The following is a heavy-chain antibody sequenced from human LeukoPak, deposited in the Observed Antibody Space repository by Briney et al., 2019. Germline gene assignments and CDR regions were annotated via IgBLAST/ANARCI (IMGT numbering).Heavy chain of an antibody. CDR2: IYYSGST. D-gene: IGHD2-2*02. V-gene: IGHV4-30-4*01. CDR3: ARVVVPAAISGGFADY. CDR1: GGSISSGDYY. Sequence: SETLSLTCTVSGGSISSGDYYWSWIRQPPGKGLEWIGYIYYSGSTYYNPSLKSRVTISVDTSKNQFSLKLSSVTAADTAVYYYARVVVPAAISGGFADYWGQGTLVTVSS. J-gene: IGHJ4*02.